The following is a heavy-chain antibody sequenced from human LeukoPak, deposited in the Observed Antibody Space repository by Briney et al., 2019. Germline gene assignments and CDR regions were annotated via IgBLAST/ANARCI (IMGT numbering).Heavy chain of an antibody. CDR2: INPDGSGT. V-gene: IGHV3-74*03. Sequence: GGSLRLSCAASGFTFDDYAMHWVRQAPGKGLMWVSRINPDGSGTTYADSVKDRFTISRDNAKNTLYLLMNSLRAEDTAVYYCTRGGGGRPFDYWGQGTLVTVSS. J-gene: IGHJ4*02. CDR1: GFTFDDYA. CDR3: TRGGGGRPFDY. D-gene: IGHD3-16*01.